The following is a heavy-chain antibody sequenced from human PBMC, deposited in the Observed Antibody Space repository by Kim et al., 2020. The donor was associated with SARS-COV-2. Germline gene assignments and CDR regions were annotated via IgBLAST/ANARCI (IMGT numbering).Heavy chain of an antibody. CDR1: GCSLSSSSYY. Sequence: SETLSLTCTVSGCSLSSSSYYWGWIRQPPGKGLEWIGTTYYSGNTYYNPSLKSRVTISVDTSKNQFSLNLGSVTAADTSVYYCARHQRYSSVWYVD. V-gene: IGHV4-39*01. J-gene: IGHJ2*01. D-gene: IGHD6-19*01. CDR2: TYYSGNT. CDR3: ARHQRYSSVWYVD.